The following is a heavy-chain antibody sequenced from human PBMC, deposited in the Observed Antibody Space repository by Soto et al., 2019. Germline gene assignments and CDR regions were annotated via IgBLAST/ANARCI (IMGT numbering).Heavy chain of an antibody. Sequence: GGSLRLSCEASGFTFRSYGMSWVRQAPGKGPEWISRISGSGNSAYHADSVKGRFTISRDNSMNTLYLQMNSLRAEDTAVYYCAKINLESWNSDYGAFDIWGQGTMVTVSS. V-gene: IGHV3-23*01. J-gene: IGHJ3*02. D-gene: IGHD4-17*01. CDR2: ISGSGNSA. CDR1: GFTFRSYG. CDR3: AKINLESWNSDYGAFDI.